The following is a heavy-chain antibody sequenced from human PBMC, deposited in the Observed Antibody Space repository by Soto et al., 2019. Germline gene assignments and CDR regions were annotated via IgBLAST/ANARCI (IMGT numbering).Heavy chain of an antibody. Sequence: SQTLSLTCAISGDSVSSNSAAWTWIRQSPSRGLEWLGRTYYRSKWYNDYAVSVKSRITINPDTSNNQSPLQLNSVLPEDTAVYYCAGEPAAWYYNYYMDDRDKGTTVTVSS. CDR1: GDSVSSNSAA. D-gene: IGHD6-13*01. CDR3: AGEPAAWYYNYYMDD. CDR2: TYYRSKWYN. V-gene: IGHV6-1*01. J-gene: IGHJ6*03.